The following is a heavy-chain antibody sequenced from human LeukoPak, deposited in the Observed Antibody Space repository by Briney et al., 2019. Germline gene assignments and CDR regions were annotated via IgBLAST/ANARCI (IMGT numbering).Heavy chain of an antibody. J-gene: IGHJ4*02. CDR3: ARGRKGGSGSKRLDY. D-gene: IGHD3-10*01. Sequence: PSETLSLTCTVSGGSISSGSYYWSWIRQPAGKGLEWIGRIYTSGSTNYNPSLKSRVTISVDTSKNQFSLKLSSVTAADTAVYYCARGRKGGSGSKRLDYWGQGTLVTVSS. CDR2: IYTSGST. CDR1: GGSISSGSYY. V-gene: IGHV4-61*02.